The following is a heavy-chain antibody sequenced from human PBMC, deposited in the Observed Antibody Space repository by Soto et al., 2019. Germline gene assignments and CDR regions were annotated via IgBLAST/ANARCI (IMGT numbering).Heavy chain of an antibody. Sequence: GGSLRLSCSASGFTFSSYAMHWVRQAPGKGLEYVSAISSNGGSTYYADSVKGRFTISRDNSKNTLYLQMSSLRAEDTAVYYCVKAQRAGFYYYGMDVWGQGTTDTVSS. J-gene: IGHJ6*02. CDR2: ISSNGGST. CDR1: GFTFSSYA. CDR3: VKAQRAGFYYYGMDV. V-gene: IGHV3-64D*08. D-gene: IGHD6-13*01.